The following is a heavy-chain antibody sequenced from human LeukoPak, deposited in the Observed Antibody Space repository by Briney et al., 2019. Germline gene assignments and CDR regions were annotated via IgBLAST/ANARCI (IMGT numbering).Heavy chain of an antibody. Sequence: ASVKVSCKASGYTFTSYAMHWVRQAPGQRLEWMGWINAGNGNTKYSQEFQGRVTITRDTSASTAYMELSGLRSEDMAVYYCARADQWLAPFDYWGQGTLVTVSS. V-gene: IGHV1-3*03. CDR1: GYTFTSYA. CDR2: INAGNGNT. CDR3: ARADQWLAPFDY. J-gene: IGHJ4*02. D-gene: IGHD6-19*01.